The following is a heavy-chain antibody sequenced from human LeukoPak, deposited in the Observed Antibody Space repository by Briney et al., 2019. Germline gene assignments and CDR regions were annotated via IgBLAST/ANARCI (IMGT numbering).Heavy chain of an antibody. J-gene: IGHJ4*02. CDR2: IHYSGTT. V-gene: IGHV4-59*01. CDR1: GDSINNYY. CDR3: ARDSRGGGPDFDY. Sequence: SETLSLTCTVSGDSINNYYWAWIRQPPGKGLEWIEYIHYSGTTYYNPSLKSRVTISVDSSRTQFSLKLSSMTAADTAVYYCARDSRGGGPDFDYWGQGTLVTVSS. D-gene: IGHD3-16*01.